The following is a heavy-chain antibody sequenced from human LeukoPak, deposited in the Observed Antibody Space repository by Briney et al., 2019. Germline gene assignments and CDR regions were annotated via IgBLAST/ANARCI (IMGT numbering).Heavy chain of an antibody. Sequence: GASVKVSCKASGGTFSSYAISWVRQAPGQGLEWMGRIIPIFGTANYAQKFQGRVTITADESTRTAYMELSSLRSEDTAVYYCARESQVYYGSGSYYEFDPWGQGTLVTVSS. V-gene: IGHV1-69*13. CDR3: ARESQVYYGSGSYYEFDP. CDR1: GGTFSSYA. J-gene: IGHJ5*02. D-gene: IGHD3-10*01. CDR2: IIPIFGTA.